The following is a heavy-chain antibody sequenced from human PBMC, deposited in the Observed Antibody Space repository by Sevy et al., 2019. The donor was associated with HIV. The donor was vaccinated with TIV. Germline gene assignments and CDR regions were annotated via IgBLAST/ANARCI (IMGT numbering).Heavy chain of an antibody. Sequence: GESLKISCAASGFTFNFFSMHWVRQAPGKGLEWVATISFDGSNEHYADSVKGRFTISRDNSKNSLFLQMNSLRADDSAVYYCALERLSSAVAEYFHNWGQGTLVTVSS. V-gene: IGHV3-30-3*01. CDR1: GFTFNFFS. D-gene: IGHD1-1*01. CDR3: ALERLSSAVAEYFHN. J-gene: IGHJ1*01. CDR2: ISFDGSNE.